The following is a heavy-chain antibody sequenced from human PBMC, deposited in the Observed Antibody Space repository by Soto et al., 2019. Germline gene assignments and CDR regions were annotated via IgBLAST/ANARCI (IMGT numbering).Heavy chain of an antibody. CDR2: INPNSGGT. CDR3: ARDRRIAARPYYYYYYMDV. D-gene: IGHD6-6*01. Sequence: ASVKVSCKASGYTFTGYYMHWVRQAPGQGLEWMGWINPNSGGTNYAQKFQGWVTMTRDTSISTAYMELSRLRSDDTAVYYCARDRRIAARPYYYYYYMDVWGKGTTVTV. CDR1: GYTFTGYY. V-gene: IGHV1-2*04. J-gene: IGHJ6*03.